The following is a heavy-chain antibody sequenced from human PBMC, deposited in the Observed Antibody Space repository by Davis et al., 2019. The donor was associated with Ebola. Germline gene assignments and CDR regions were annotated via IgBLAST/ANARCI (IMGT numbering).Heavy chain of an antibody. CDR1: AESFSGYY. D-gene: IGHD3-22*01. Sequence: PSETLSLTCTVSAESFSGYYWTWIRQSPGKGLEWIGEINHGGANNYNPSLRSRLTISIDTSRNQFALKLTSVHAADTAVYYCARGRYYYDPLNFFWGDSWGQGTQVTVSS. CDR2: INHGGAN. V-gene: IGHV4-34*01. CDR3: ARGRYYYDPLNFFWGDS. J-gene: IGHJ4*02.